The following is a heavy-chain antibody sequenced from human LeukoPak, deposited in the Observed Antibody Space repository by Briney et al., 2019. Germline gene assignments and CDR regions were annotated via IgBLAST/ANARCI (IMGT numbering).Heavy chain of an antibody. J-gene: IGHJ4*02. Sequence: GGSLRLSCSPSGFSLCDYYLGSIRPPPGKGLEWVAKISQDGSEKYSMDSVKRRFTFSRDNDKNSVYLQMKRLRVEDTAVYHCASSGPYRLPPRAIDYWGQGTLVTVSS. CDR1: GFSLCDYY. D-gene: IGHD1-26*01. V-gene: IGHV3-7*01. CDR3: ASSGPYRLPPRAIDY. CDR2: ISQDGSEK.